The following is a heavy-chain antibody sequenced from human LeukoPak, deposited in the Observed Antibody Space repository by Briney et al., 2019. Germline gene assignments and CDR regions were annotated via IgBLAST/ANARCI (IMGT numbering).Heavy chain of an antibody. V-gene: IGHV3-66*04. J-gene: IGHJ4*02. CDR1: GFIFSSYS. Sequence: GGSLRLSCAASGFIFSSYSLSWVRQAPGKGLEWVSVIYSGGSTYYADSVKGRFTISRDNSKNTLYLQMNSLRAEDTAVYYCARPLNGITMVRGVLGYWGQGTLVTVSS. CDR2: IYSGGST. D-gene: IGHD3-10*01. CDR3: ARPLNGITMVRGVLGY.